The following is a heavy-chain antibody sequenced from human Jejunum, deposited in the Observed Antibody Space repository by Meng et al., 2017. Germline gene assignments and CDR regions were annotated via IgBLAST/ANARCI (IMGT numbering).Heavy chain of an antibody. CDR1: GFTLIDYH. D-gene: IGHD6-19*01. CDR3: LAYTSGWN. CDR2: IKSDDGST. V-gene: IGHV3-74*02. Sequence: VELVESGGGVVQPGRSLRLSCVGSGFTLIDYHMHWVRQAPGKGLVWVSRIKSDDGSTRYADSVRGRFTISRDNAKNTLYLQMNDLRADDTALYYCLAYTSGWNWGQGTLVTVSS. J-gene: IGHJ4*02.